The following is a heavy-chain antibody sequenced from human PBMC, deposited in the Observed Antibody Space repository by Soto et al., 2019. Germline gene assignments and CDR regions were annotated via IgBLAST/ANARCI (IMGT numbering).Heavy chain of an antibody. J-gene: IGHJ6*03. Sequence: QVQLQESGPGLVKPSETLSLSCSVSGGSISGHYWSWVRQTPGKGLEWIGYMYYSGSTNYNPSLQSRVTLSVATYKTHFSRSLTSVTAEDTAVYYCEIGPYYDLIWDYYSMAVWGKGTTVTVSS. CDR1: GGSISGHY. CDR2: MYYSGST. CDR3: EIGPYYDLIWDYYSMAV. V-gene: IGHV4-59*11. D-gene: IGHD3-16*01.